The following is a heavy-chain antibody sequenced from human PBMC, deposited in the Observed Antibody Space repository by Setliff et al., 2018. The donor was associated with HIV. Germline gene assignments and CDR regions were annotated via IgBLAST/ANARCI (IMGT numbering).Heavy chain of an antibody. D-gene: IGHD3-10*01. CDR1: GYSFTSYW. CDR3: ASLPYYYGSGTNYGMDV. Sequence: GESLKISCKGSGYSFTSYWIGWVRQMPGKGLEWMGIIYPGDSDTRYSPSFQGQVTISADKSISTAYLQWSSLKASDTAMYYCASLPYYYGSGTNYGMDVWGQGTTVTV. CDR2: IYPGDSDT. J-gene: IGHJ6*02. V-gene: IGHV5-51*01.